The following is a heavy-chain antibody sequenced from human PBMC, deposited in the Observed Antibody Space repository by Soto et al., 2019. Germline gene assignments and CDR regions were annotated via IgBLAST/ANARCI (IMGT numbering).Heavy chain of an antibody. CDR1: GGSISSSSYY. V-gene: IGHV4-39*01. Sequence: QLQLQESGPGLVKPSETLSLTCTVSGGSISSSSYYWGWIRQPPGKGLEWIGSIYYSGSTYYNPSLKSRVTRSVDTSTYQFSMKLSAVTAADTAVYYCAGRDNRFQLERYFDYWGQGTLVTVSA. D-gene: IGHD1-1*01. J-gene: IGHJ4*02. CDR3: AGRDNRFQLERYFDY. CDR2: IYYSGST.